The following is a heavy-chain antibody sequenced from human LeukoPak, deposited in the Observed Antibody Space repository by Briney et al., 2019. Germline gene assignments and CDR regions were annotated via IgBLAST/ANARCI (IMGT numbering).Heavy chain of an antibody. J-gene: IGHJ5*02. CDR2: IYPGDSDT. D-gene: IGHD2-2*01. V-gene: IGHV5-51*01. CDR1: GYSLTSYW. Sequence: GESLKISCKGSGYSLTSYWIGWVRQMPGKGLEWMGIIYPGDSDTRYSPSFQGQVTISADKSISTAYLQWSSLKASDTAMYYCARQGVLGYCSSTSCYFWFDPWGQGTLVTVSS. CDR3: ARQGVLGYCSSTSCYFWFDP.